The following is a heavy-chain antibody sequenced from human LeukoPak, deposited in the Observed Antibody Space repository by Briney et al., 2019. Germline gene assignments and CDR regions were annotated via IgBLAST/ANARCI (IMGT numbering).Heavy chain of an antibody. Sequence: GGSLRLSCAASGFTFSSYRMSWVRQAPGKGLEWVANIKQDGSEKYYVDSVKGRFTISRDNAKNSLYLQMNSLRADDTAVYYCARGLSPAADFDYWGQGTLVTVSS. D-gene: IGHD2-2*01. CDR3: ARGLSPAADFDY. CDR2: IKQDGSEK. CDR1: GFTFSSYR. V-gene: IGHV3-7*01. J-gene: IGHJ4*02.